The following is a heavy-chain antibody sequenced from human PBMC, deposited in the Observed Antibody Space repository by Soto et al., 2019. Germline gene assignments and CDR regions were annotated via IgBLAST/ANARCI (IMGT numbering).Heavy chain of an antibody. CDR3: GSEAGPITRLRGDVDV. J-gene: IGHJ6*03. Sequence: EVQLVESGGGLVQPGRSLTLSCAGCGFIFGDYALAWFRQSPEKGLEWVGFIRATAFSGTTEYAASVEGRFTISRDVSKSIVFLQMNGLHAVDTGVYYCGSEAGPITRLRGDVDVCGRGITVTVSS. CDR2: IRATAFSGTT. V-gene: IGHV3-49*03. D-gene: IGHD3-10*01. CDR1: GFIFGDYA.